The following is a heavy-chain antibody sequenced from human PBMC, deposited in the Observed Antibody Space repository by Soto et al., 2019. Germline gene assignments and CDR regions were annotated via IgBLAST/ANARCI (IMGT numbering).Heavy chain of an antibody. CDR3: ARIDRESRELLKVFDI. CDR2: MSYNENNR. Sequence: QVQLVESGGGVVQPGRSLRLSCAASGFTFRRYSIHWVRQAPGKGLEWVAAMSYNENNRYYADFVKGRFTVSRDNSKNSVFLHMNGLRPEDTAVYYCARIDRESRELLKVFDIWGQGTMVTVSS. CDR1: GFTFRRYS. V-gene: IGHV3-30*04. D-gene: IGHD1-7*01. J-gene: IGHJ3*02.